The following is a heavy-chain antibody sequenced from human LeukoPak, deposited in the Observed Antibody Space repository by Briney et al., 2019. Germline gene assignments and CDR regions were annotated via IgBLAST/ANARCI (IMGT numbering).Heavy chain of an antibody. CDR3: ARAQSGYSGYDVFDY. D-gene: IGHD5-12*01. CDR1: GGSISSYY. Sequence: SETLSLTCTVSGGSISSYYWSWIRQPPGKGLEWIGYIYYSGNTNYNPSLKSRVTISVDTSKNQFSLKLSSVTAADTAVYYCARAQSGYSGYDVFDYWGQGTLVTVSS. V-gene: IGHV4-59*01. CDR2: IYYSGNT. J-gene: IGHJ4*02.